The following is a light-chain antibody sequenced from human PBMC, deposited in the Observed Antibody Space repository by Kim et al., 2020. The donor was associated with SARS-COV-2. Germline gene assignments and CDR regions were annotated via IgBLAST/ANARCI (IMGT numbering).Light chain of an antibody. V-gene: IGKV3-20*01. CDR2: GAS. J-gene: IGKJ1*01. CDR3: QQYSSSPAT. CDR1: QSVSTNY. Sequence: DRDTPSSTASQSVSTNYLAWCQQKPGHAPRLLIYGASSRATGIPDRFSGSGSGTDFTLTITRLEPEDVAVYYGQQYSSSPATFGQGTKVDIK.